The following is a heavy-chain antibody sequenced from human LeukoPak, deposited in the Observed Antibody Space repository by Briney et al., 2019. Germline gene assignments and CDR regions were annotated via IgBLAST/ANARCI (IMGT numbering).Heavy chain of an antibody. V-gene: IGHV1-18*01. Sequence: ASVKVSCKASGYTFTSYGISWVRQAPGQWLEWMGWISAYNGNTNYAQKLQGRVTMTTDTSTSTAYMELRSLRSDDTAVYYCARSEQYYYDSSGYPPGYWGQGTLVTVSS. D-gene: IGHD3-22*01. CDR1: GYTFTSYG. J-gene: IGHJ4*02. CDR3: ARSEQYYYDSSGYPPGY. CDR2: ISAYNGNT.